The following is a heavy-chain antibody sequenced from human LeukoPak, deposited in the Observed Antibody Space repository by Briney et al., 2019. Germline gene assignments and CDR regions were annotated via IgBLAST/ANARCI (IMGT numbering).Heavy chain of an antibody. J-gene: IGHJ4*02. D-gene: IGHD3-9*01. Sequence: PGGSLRLSCAASGFTFISYWMTWVRQAPGKGLEWVALIQQDGSDKYYVGSVKGRFTISRDNAKNSLYLEMYSLRAEDTALYYCARAHSDWTGPLDYWGQGTLVTVSS. V-gene: IGHV3-7*01. CDR1: GFTFISYW. CDR3: ARAHSDWTGPLDY. CDR2: IQQDGSDK.